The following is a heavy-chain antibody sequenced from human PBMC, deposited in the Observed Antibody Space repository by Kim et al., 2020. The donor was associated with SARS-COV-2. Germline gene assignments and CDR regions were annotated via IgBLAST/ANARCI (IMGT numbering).Heavy chain of an antibody. J-gene: IGHJ6*04. V-gene: IGHV4-59*01. D-gene: IGHD2-2*01. CDR1: GGSISSYY. Sequence: SETLSLTCTVSGGSISSYYWSWIRQPPGKGLECIGYMYYSGSTNYNPSLKSRVTISVDTSKNQFSLKLSSVTAADTAVYYSARVGCSSTSCPDAVDVWGKGTTVTVSS. CDR3: ARVGCSSTSCPDAVDV. CDR2: MYYSGST.